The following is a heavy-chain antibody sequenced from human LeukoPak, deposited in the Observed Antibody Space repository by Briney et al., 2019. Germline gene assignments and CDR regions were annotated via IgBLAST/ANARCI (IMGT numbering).Heavy chain of an antibody. CDR2: ISYDGSNK. CDR1: GFTFSSYA. J-gene: IGHJ3*02. V-gene: IGHV3-30-3*01. CDR3: ARDRAVLRFLEWLPPMGAFDI. Sequence: QPGRSLRLSCAASGFTFSSYAMHWVRQAPGKGLEWVAVISYDGSNKYYADSVRGRFTISRDNSKNTLYLQMNSLRAEDTAVYYCARDRAVLRFLEWLPPMGAFDIWGQGTMVTVSS. D-gene: IGHD3-3*01.